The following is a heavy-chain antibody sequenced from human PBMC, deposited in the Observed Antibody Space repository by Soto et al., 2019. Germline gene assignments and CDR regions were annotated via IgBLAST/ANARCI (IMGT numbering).Heavy chain of an antibody. CDR3: ARIPXPRSITIFGVVIIAPDY. CDR1: GYTFTSYG. D-gene: IGHD3-3*01. V-gene: IGHV1-18*04. J-gene: IGHJ4*02. Sequence: ASVKVSCKASGYTFTSYGISWVRQAPGQGLEWMGWISAYNGNTNYAQKLQGRVTMTTDTSTSTAYMELRSLRSDDTAVYYCARIPXPRSITIFGVVIIAPDYWGQGTLVTVSS. CDR2: ISAYNGNT.